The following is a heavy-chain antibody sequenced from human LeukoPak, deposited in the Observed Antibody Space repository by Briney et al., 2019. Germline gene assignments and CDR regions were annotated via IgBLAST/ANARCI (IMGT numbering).Heavy chain of an antibody. V-gene: IGHV1-46*01. Sequence: ASVKVSCKASGYTFTSYDINWVRQAPGQGLEWMGIINPSGGSTSYAQKFQGRVTMTRDTSTSTVYMELSSLRSEDTAVYYCARERGTYYDSSGYSFDYWGQGTLVTVSS. CDR3: ARERGTYYDSSGYSFDY. J-gene: IGHJ4*02. CDR1: GYTFTSYD. D-gene: IGHD3-22*01. CDR2: INPSGGST.